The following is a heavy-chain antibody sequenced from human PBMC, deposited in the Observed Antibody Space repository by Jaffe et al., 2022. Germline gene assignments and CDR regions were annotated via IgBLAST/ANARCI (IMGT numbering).Heavy chain of an antibody. V-gene: IGHV4-38-2*01. D-gene: IGHD4-17*01. CDR3: ARTDYGDYDY. Sequence: QVQLQESGPGLVKPSETLSLTCAVSGYSISSGYYWGWIRQPPGKGLEWIGSIYHSGSTYYNPSLKSRVTISVDTSKNQFSLKLSSVTAADTAVYYCARTDYGDYDYWGQGTLVTVSS. J-gene: IGHJ4*02. CDR2: IYHSGST. CDR1: GYSISSGYY.